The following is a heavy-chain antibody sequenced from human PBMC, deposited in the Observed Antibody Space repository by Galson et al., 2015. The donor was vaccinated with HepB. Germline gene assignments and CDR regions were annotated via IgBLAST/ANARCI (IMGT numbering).Heavy chain of an antibody. CDR1: GYTSTRYS. Sequence: SVKVSCKASGYTSTRYSFSWVRQAPGQGLEWMGWISAYNGDTNYAQKFQGRVTITTDASTTTFTNIVYMELRSLRSGDTAVYYCARGGLAAIGGPTFDHWGQGTLVTVSS. V-gene: IGHV1-18*01. J-gene: IGHJ4*02. CDR3: ARGGLAAIGGPTFDH. CDR2: ISAYNGDT. D-gene: IGHD5-24*01.